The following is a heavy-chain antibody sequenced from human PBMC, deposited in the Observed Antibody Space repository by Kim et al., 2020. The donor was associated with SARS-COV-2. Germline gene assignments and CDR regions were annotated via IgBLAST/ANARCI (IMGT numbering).Heavy chain of an antibody. CDR3: ARLGYSGYDDRRLNYWYFDL. J-gene: IGHJ2*01. D-gene: IGHD5-12*01. CDR2: IYYSGST. V-gene: IGHV4-59*08. Sequence: SETLSLTCTVSGGSISSYYWSWIRQPPGKGLEWIGYIYYSGSTNYNPSLKSRVTISVDTSKNQFSLKLSTVTAADTAVYYCARLGYSGYDDRRLNYWYFDLWGRGTLVTVSS. CDR1: GGSISSYY.